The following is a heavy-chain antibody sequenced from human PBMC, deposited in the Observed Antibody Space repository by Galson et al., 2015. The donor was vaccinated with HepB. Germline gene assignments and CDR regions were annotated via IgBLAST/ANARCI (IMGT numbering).Heavy chain of an antibody. D-gene: IGHD6-19*01. CDR1: GDSVSSNSAA. CDR3: ARNLHVGYSSGWYDIKGVFDY. V-gene: IGHV6-1*01. CDR2: TYYRSKWYN. Sequence: CAISGDSVSSNSAAWNWIRQSPSRGLEWLGRTYYRSKWYNDYAVSVKSRITINPDTSKNQFSLQLNSVTPEDTAVYYCARNLHVGYSSGWYDIKGVFDYWGQGTLVTVSS. J-gene: IGHJ4*02.